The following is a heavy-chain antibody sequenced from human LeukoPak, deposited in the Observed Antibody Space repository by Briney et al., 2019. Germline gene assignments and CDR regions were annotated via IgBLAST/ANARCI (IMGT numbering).Heavy chain of an antibody. D-gene: IGHD2-15*01. CDR2: INHSGST. CDR1: GFTVSSNY. J-gene: IGHJ4*02. V-gene: IGHV4-34*01. Sequence: PGGSLRLSCAASGFTVSSNYMSWIRQPPGKGLEWIGEINHSGSTNYNPSLKSRVTISVDTSKNQFSLKLSSVTAADTAVYYCARGSYCSGGSCYYYFDYWGQGTLVTVSS. CDR3: ARGSYCSGGSCYYYFDY.